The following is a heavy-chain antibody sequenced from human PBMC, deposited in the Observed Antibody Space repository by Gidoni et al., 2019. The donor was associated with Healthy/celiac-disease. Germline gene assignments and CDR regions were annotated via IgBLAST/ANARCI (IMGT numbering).Heavy chain of an antibody. Sequence: QFHLQESGPALVKPSQTLSLTCTFSVGSFSSGDYYWSWIRQPPGKGLEWIGYIYYSGSTYYNPSLKSRVTISVDTSKNQFSLKLSSVTAADTAVYYCAGRGFSIWFGEPYMDVWGKGTTVTVSS. CDR3: AGRGFSIWFGEPYMDV. J-gene: IGHJ6*03. CDR1: VGSFSSGDYY. D-gene: IGHD3-10*01. V-gene: IGHV4-30-4*01. CDR2: IYYSGST.